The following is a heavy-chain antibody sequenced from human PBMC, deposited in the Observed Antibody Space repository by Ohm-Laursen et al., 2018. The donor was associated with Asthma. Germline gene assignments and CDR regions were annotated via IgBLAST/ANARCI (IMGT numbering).Heavy chain of an antibody. J-gene: IGHJ4*02. CDR3: VKGPPRYYDSSGYPAY. CDR2: IDSNGRRT. V-gene: IGHV3-64D*08. CDR1: GFTFSTYG. Sequence: SLRLSCTAPGFTFSTYGMHWARQAPGKGLEYVSGIDSNGRRTHYADSVKGRFTISRDNSKNTLYLQMSSLRAEDTAVYYCVKGPPRYYDSSGYPAYWGQGTLVTVSS. D-gene: IGHD3-22*01.